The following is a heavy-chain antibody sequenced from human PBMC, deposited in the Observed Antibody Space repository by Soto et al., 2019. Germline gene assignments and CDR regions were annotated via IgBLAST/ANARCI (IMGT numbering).Heavy chain of an antibody. V-gene: IGHV4-31*03. D-gene: IGHD6-6*01. Sequence: SETLSLTCTVSGGSISSGGYYWSWIRQHPGKGLEWIGHIYYSGSTYYNPSLKSRVTISVDTSKNQFSLKLSSVTAADTAVYYCARRAYSSSSSAADYNWFDPWGQGTLVTVSS. CDR2: IYYSGST. J-gene: IGHJ5*02. CDR1: GGSISSGGYY. CDR3: ARRAYSSSSSAADYNWFDP.